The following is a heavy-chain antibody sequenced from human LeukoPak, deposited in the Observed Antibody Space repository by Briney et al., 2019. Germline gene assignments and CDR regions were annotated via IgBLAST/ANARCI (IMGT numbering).Heavy chain of an antibody. V-gene: IGHV1-18*01. CDR1: GYTFTSYG. J-gene: IGHJ3*02. CDR3: ARKWFGELRRDAFDI. D-gene: IGHD3-10*01. CDR2: ISAYNGNT. Sequence: ASVKVSCKASGYTFTSYGISWVRQAPGQGLEWMGWISAYNGNTNYAQKLQGRVTMTTDTSTSTAYMELSSLRSEDTAVYYCARKWFGELRRDAFDIWGQGTMVTVSS.